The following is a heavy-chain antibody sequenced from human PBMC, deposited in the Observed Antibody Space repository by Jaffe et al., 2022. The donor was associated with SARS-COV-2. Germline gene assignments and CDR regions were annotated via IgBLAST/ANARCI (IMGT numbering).Heavy chain of an antibody. CDR2: IRSKAYGGTT. CDR3: TRDRATPPYYYYYMDV. J-gene: IGHJ6*03. Sequence: EVQLVESGGGLVQPGRSLRLSCTASGFTFGDYAMSWFRQAPGKGLEWVGFIRSKAYGGTTEYAASVKGRFTISRDDSKSIAYLQMNSLKTEDTAVYYCTRDRATPPYYYYYMDVWGKGTTVTVSS. D-gene: IGHD2-15*01. CDR1: GFTFGDYA. V-gene: IGHV3-49*03.